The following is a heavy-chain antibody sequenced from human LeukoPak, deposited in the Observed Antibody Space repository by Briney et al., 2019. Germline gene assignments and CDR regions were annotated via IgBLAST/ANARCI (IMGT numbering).Heavy chain of an antibody. V-gene: IGHV3-48*01. CDR2: ISRSSSRI. J-gene: IGHJ4*02. CDR1: GFTFSTYS. Sequence: GGSLRLSCAASGFTFSTYSMNWVRQAPGKGLEWVSYISRSSSRIHYADSVRGRFTISRDNARNSLYLRMNSLRAEDTGLYFCTRDPNALDYWGQGTLVAVSS. CDR3: TRDPNALDY.